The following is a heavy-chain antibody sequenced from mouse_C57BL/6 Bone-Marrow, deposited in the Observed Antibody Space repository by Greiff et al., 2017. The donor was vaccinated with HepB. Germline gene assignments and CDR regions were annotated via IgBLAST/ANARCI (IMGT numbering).Heavy chain of an antibody. V-gene: IGHV3-6*01. CDR3: ARDFITTVVAGDYFDY. CDR2: ISYDGSN. CDR1: GYSITSGYY. Sequence: DVKLQESGPGLVKPSQSLSLTCSVTGYSITSGYYWNWIRQFPGNKLEWMGYISYDGSNNYNPSLKNRISITRDTSKNQFFLKLNSVTTEDTATYYCARDFITTVVAGDYFDYWGQGTTLTVSS. D-gene: IGHD1-1*01. J-gene: IGHJ2*01.